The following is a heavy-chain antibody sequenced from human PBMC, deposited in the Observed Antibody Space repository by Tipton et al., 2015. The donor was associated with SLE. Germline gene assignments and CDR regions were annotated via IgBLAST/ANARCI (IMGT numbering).Heavy chain of an antibody. CDR1: GGSMSNDY. J-gene: IGHJ6*02. V-gene: IGHV4-59*08. CDR2: ISNSGST. D-gene: IGHD6-19*01. CDR3: ARHHGSGWLYGLDV. Sequence: TLSLTCIVSGGSMSNDYWNWIRQSPGKGLEWVGDISNSGSTNYNPSLNSRVTVSVDTSRNQFSLKLTSVTAADAAVYFCARHHGSGWLYGLDVWGQGTTVTISS.